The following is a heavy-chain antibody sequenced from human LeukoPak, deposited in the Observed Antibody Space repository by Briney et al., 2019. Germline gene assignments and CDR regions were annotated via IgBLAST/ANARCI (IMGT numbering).Heavy chain of an antibody. CDR2: ISGSGGNT. D-gene: IGHD1-26*01. Sequence: PGGSLRLSCAASGFTFSSYGMSWVRRAPGKGPEWVSGISGSGGNTYYADSVKGRFTISRGNSQNTLYRQMNSLKGGGPSVYYCAKVVSGSHFDYWGQGTLVTVSS. J-gene: IGHJ4*02. CDR1: GFTFSSYG. CDR3: AKVVSGSHFDY. V-gene: IGHV3-23*01.